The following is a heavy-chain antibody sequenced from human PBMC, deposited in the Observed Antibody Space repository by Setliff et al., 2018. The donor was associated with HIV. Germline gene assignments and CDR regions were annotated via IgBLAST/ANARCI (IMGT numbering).Heavy chain of an antibody. J-gene: IGHJ6*03. CDR2: ISPDDSDT. D-gene: IGHD5-18*01. V-gene: IGHV5-51*01. Sequence: LGESLKISCKASGYTFTNYWIGWVRQMPGKGLEWMGIISPDDSDTRYSPSFQGQVTISADRSISTAYLQWSSLRASDTAIYYCARQGTSYGSNYYADVWGEGTPVTVSS. CDR1: GYTFTNYW. CDR3: ARQGTSYGSNYYADV.